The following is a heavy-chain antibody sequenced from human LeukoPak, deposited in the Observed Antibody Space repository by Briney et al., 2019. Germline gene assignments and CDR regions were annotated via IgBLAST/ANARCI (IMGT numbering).Heavy chain of an antibody. CDR3: ARDFDTSGYYTGH. CDR1: GYTFTGYY. V-gene: IGHV1-2*02. D-gene: IGHD3-22*01. Sequence: ASVKVSCKASGYTFTGYYMHWVRQAPGQGLEWMGWINPNSGGTNYAQKLQGRVTMTRDTSISTAYMELRRLRSDDTAVYYCARDFDTSGYYTGHWGQGTLVTVSS. J-gene: IGHJ4*02. CDR2: INPNSGGT.